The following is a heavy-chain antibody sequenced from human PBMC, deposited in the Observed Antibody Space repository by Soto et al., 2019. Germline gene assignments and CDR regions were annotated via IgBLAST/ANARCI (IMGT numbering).Heavy chain of an antibody. CDR2: FFSDAER. J-gene: IGHJ6*02. CDR3: ARMDCDYNYYGLDV. V-gene: IGHV2-26*01. Sequence: QVTLKESGPVLVKPTETLTLTCSVSGFSLTNGRMGVSWIRQPPGKALEWLAHFFSDAERSYSTSMQSRLNMYKDSSGSQLVLTMTNMAPADTATYFCARMDCDYNYYGLDVWGHGIAVTVSS. D-gene: IGHD4-17*01. CDR1: GFSLTNGRMG.